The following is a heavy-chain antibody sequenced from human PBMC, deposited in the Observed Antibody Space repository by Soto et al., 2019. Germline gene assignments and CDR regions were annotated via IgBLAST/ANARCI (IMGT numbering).Heavy chain of an antibody. V-gene: IGHV4-31*03. CDR1: GGSISSGGYY. J-gene: IGHJ5*02. CDR3: ARSSRRYDRLDP. D-gene: IGHD1-26*01. CDR2: IYYSGST. Sequence: SETLSLTCTVSGGSISSGGYYWSWIRQHPGKGLEWIGYIYYSGSTYYNPSLKSRVTISVDTSKNQFSLKLSSVTAADTAVYYCARSSRRYDRLDPCGKGTLVTVSS.